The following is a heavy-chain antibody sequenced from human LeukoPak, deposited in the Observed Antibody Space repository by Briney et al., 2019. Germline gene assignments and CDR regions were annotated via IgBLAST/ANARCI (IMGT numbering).Heavy chain of an antibody. CDR1: GFTFSSYA. CDR3: AGEKLAVAGPFDY. V-gene: IGHV3-23*01. CDR2: ISGSGGST. Sequence: GGSLRLSCAASGFTFSSYAMSWVRQSPGKGLEWVSAISGSGGSTYYADSVKGRFTIARDNSKNTMYLQMNSLRAEDTAVYYCAGEKLAVAGPFDYWGQGTLVTVSS. D-gene: IGHD6-19*01. J-gene: IGHJ4*02.